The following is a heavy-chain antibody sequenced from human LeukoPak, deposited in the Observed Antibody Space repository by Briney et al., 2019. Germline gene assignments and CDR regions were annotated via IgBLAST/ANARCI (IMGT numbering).Heavy chain of an antibody. Sequence: ASVKVSCKASGYTFTSYYMHWVRQAPGQGLEWMGIIKPSGGSTSYAQKFQGRVTMTRDTSTSTVYMELSSLRSEDTAVYYCARQSITIFGVVILFDYWGQGTLVTVSS. CDR3: ARQSITIFGVVILFDY. J-gene: IGHJ4*02. CDR2: IKPSGGST. V-gene: IGHV1-46*01. CDR1: GYTFTSYY. D-gene: IGHD3-3*01.